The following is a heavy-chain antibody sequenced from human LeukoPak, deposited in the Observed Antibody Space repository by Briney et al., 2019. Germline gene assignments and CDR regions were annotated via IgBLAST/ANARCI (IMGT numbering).Heavy chain of an antibody. CDR2: IYGGGST. D-gene: IGHD3-10*01. V-gene: IGHV3-53*01. J-gene: IGHJ4*02. CDR3: ARGYYGSGSERYYFDY. CDR1: GFTVSSTY. Sequence: LAGGSLRLSCAASGFTVSSTYMSWVRQAPGKGLEWDSAIYGGGSTYYADSVKGRFTISRDTSKNTLYLLMNSLRAEDTAVYYCARGYYGSGSERYYFDYWGQGTLVTVSS.